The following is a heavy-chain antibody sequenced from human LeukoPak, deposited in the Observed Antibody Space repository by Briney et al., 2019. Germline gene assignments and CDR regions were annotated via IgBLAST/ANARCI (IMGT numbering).Heavy chain of an antibody. CDR2: INPNSGGT. Sequence: ASVKVSCKASGYTFTGYYMHWVRQAPGQGLEWMRRINPNSGGTNYAQKFQGRVTMTRDTSISTAYMELSRLRSDDTAVYYCAREGSSGYYSFYYWGQGTLVTVSS. V-gene: IGHV1-2*06. CDR3: AREGSSGYYSFYY. CDR1: GYTFTGYY. J-gene: IGHJ4*02. D-gene: IGHD3-22*01.